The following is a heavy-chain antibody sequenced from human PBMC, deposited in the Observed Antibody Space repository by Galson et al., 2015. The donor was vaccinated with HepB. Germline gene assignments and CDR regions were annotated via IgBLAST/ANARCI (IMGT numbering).Heavy chain of an antibody. CDR2: IYPGDSDT. CDR1: GYSFTSYW. J-gene: IGHJ4*02. CDR3: ATGGGPNCGGDCYKEAFDY. Sequence: QSGAEVKKPGESLKISCKGSGYSFTSYWIGWVRQMPGKGLEWMGIIYPGDSDTRYSPSFQGQVTISADKSISTAYLQWSSLKASDTAMYYCATGGGPNCGGDCYKEAFDYWGQGTLVTVSS. D-gene: IGHD2-21*02. V-gene: IGHV5-51*03.